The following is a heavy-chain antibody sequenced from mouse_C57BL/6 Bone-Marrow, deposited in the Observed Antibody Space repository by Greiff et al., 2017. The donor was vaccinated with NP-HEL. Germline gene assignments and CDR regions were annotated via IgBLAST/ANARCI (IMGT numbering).Heavy chain of an antibody. Sequence: VKLQQSDAELVKPGASVKISCKVSGYTFTDHTIHWMKQRPEQGLEWIGYIYPRDGSTKYNEKFKGKATLTADNSSSTTYMQLNSLTSEDSAVYFCARKEAYYSNDPYYAMDYWGQGTSVTVSS. CDR2: IYPRDGST. CDR3: ARKEAYYSNDPYYAMDY. J-gene: IGHJ4*01. D-gene: IGHD2-5*01. V-gene: IGHV1-78*01. CDR1: GYTFTDHT.